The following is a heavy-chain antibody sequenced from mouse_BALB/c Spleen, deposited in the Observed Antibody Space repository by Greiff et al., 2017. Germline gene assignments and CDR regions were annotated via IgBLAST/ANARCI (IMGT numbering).Heavy chain of an antibody. J-gene: IGHJ4*01. CDR1: GFTFSSFG. CDR3: ARDSSGDAMDY. CDR2: ISSGSSTI. D-gene: IGHD3-2*01. V-gene: IGHV5-17*02. Sequence: EVQRVESGGGLVQPGGSRKLSCAASGFTFSSFGMHWVRQAPEKGLEWVAYISSGSSTIYYADTVKGRFTISRDNPKNTLFLQMTSLRSEDTAMYYCARDSSGDAMDYWGQGTSVTVSS.